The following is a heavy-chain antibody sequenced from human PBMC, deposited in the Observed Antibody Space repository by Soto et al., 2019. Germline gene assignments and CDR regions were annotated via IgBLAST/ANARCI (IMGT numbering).Heavy chain of an antibody. CDR1: GGSISSSSYY. CDR2: IYYSGST. CDR3: ARELVRGVIIQFRDAFDI. V-gene: IGHV4-39*01. J-gene: IGHJ3*02. D-gene: IGHD3-10*01. Sequence: QLQLQESGPGLVKPSETLSLTCTVSGGSISSSSYYWGWIRQPPGKGLEWIVSIYYSGSTYYNPSLKSRVTISVDTSKNQFSLKLSSVTAADTAVYYCARELVRGVIIQFRDAFDIWGQGTMVTVSS.